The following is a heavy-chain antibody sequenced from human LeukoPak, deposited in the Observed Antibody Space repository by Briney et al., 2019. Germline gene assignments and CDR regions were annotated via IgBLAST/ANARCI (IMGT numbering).Heavy chain of an antibody. CDR2: IKPNSGGT. CDR1: GYTFTDYY. D-gene: IGHD3-22*01. CDR3: ARAGVWDYSDSSGYHNGAFDI. Sequence: GASVKVSCKASGYTFTDYYMHWVRQAPGQGLEWMGRIKPNSGGTNYAQKFQGRVTMTRDTSISTAYMELSRLRSDDTAVYYCARAGVWDYSDSSGYHNGAFDIWGQGTLVTVSS. V-gene: IGHV1-2*06. J-gene: IGHJ4*02.